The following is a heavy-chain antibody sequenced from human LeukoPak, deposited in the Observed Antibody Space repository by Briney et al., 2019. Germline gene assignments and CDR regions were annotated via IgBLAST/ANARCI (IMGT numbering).Heavy chain of an antibody. CDR3: ARQYGGYSWFDP. Sequence: SQTLSLTCTVSGGSISSGGYYWSWIRQHPGKGLEWIGYIYYSGSTYYNPSLKSRVTISVDTSKNQFSLKLSSVTAADTAVYYCARQYGGYSWFDPWGQGTLVIVSS. CDR1: GGSISSGGYY. V-gene: IGHV4-31*03. CDR2: IYYSGST. J-gene: IGHJ5*02. D-gene: IGHD5-12*01.